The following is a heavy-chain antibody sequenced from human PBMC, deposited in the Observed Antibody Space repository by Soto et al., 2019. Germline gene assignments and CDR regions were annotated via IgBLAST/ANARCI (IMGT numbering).Heavy chain of an antibody. J-gene: IGHJ6*02. Sequence: PSQTLSLTCAISGDSVSSNSAAWNWIRQSPSRGLEWLGRTYYRSKWYNDYAVSVKSRITINADTSKNQFSLQLNSVTPEDTAVYYCAREGGYEWAYYYGMDVWGQGTTLTVS. D-gene: IGHD5-12*01. CDR3: AREGGYEWAYYYGMDV. CDR2: TYYRSKWYN. CDR1: GDSVSSNSAA. V-gene: IGHV6-1*01.